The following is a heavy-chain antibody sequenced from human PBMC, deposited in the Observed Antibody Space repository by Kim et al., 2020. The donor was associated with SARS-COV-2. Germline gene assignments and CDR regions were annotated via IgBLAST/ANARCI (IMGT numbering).Heavy chain of an antibody. V-gene: IGHV3-48*02. CDR2: ISSSSSTI. D-gene: IGHD6-13*01. Sequence: GGSLRLSCAASGFTFSSYSMNWVRQAPGKGLEWVSYISSSSSTIYYADSVKGRFTISRDNAKNSLYLQMNSLRDEDTAVYYCASRPWGSSWYFYGMDVWGQGTTVTVSS. J-gene: IGHJ6*02. CDR3: ASRPWGSSWYFYGMDV. CDR1: GFTFSSYS.